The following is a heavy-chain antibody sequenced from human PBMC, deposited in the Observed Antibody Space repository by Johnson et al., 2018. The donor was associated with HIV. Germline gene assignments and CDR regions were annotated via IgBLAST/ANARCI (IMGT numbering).Heavy chain of an antibody. D-gene: IGHD1-26*01. V-gene: IGHV3-66*01. CDR2: IYSGGNT. Sequence: VLLVESGGGLVQPGESLRLSCAASGFTVSNNYMHWVRQAPGKGLEWVSVIYSGGNTYYADSMKGRFTISRDNAKNSLYLQMNSLRAEDTAVYYCAKDIEWELQNDAFDIWGQGTMVTVSS. CDR1: GFTVSNNY. CDR3: AKDIEWELQNDAFDI. J-gene: IGHJ3*02.